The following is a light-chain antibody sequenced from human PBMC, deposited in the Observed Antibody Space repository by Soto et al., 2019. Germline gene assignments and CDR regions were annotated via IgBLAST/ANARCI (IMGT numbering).Light chain of an antibody. J-gene: IGLJ2*01. CDR2: DVS. CDR3: SSYTTSNTMV. V-gene: IGLV2-14*01. Sequence: QSALTQPASVSGSPGQSITISCTGTSSDVGGYNYVSWYQQYPGKAPKLMIYDVSDRPSGVSNRFSGSKSGNTASLTISGVQAEDEADYYCSSYTTSNTMVFGGGTKLTVL. CDR1: SSDVGGYNY.